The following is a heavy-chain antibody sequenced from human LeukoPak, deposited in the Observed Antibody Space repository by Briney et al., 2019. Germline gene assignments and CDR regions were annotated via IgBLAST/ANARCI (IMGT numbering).Heavy chain of an antibody. D-gene: IGHD3-22*01. J-gene: IGHJ3*02. CDR2: ISSSSSYI. V-gene: IGHV3-21*01. CDR3: ARHRPKSTYYYDSSGYYYAAFDI. Sequence: GGSLRLSCAASGFTLSTYAMSWVRQAPGKGLEWVSSISSSSSYIYYADSVKGRFTISRDNAKNSLYLQMNSLRAEDTAVYYCARHRPKSTYYYDSSGYYYAAFDIWGQGTMVTVSS. CDR1: GFTLSTYA.